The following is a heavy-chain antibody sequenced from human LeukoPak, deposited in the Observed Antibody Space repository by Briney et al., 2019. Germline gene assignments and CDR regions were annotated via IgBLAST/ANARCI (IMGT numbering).Heavy chain of an antibody. V-gene: IGHV3-72*01. J-gene: IGHJ4*02. Sequence: GGSLRLSCAASGFTLSDHYMDWVRQAPGKGLEWVGRTRNKANSYTTEYAASVKGRFTISRDDSKNSLYLQMNSLKTEDTAVYYCARSYNSFDQWGQGTLVTVSS. CDR1: GFTLSDHY. CDR3: ARSYNSFDQ. CDR2: TRNKANSYTT. D-gene: IGHD5-24*01.